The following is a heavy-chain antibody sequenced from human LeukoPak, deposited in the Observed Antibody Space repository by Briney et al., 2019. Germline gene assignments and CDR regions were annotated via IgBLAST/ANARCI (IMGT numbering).Heavy chain of an antibody. V-gene: IGHV3-30-3*01. Sequence: PGRSLRLSCAASGFTFSSYAMHWVRQAPGKGLEWVAVISYDGSNKYYADSVKGQFTISRDNSKNTLYLQMNSLRAEDTAVYYCARDLIAVAGTSYWGQGTLVTVSS. CDR3: ARDLIAVAGTSY. CDR2: ISYDGSNK. D-gene: IGHD6-19*01. CDR1: GFTFSSYA. J-gene: IGHJ4*02.